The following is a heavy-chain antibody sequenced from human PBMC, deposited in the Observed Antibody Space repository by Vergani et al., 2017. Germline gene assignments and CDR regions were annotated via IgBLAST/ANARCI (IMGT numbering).Heavy chain of an antibody. CDR2: IYTSGST. CDR3: ARAGPFEFYGIDP. D-gene: IGHD1-14*01. V-gene: IGHV4-61*02. CDR1: GGSISSGSYY. J-gene: IGHJ5*02. Sequence: QLQLQESGPGLVKPSETLSLTCTVSGGSISSGSYYWSWIRQPAGKGLEWIGRIYTSGSTNYNPSLKSRVTISVDTSKNQFSLKLSSVTAADTAVYYCARAGPFEFYGIDPWGQGTLVTVSS.